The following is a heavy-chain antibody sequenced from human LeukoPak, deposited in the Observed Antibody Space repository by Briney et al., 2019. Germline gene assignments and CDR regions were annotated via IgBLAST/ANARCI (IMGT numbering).Heavy chain of an antibody. CDR2: IKQDGSEK. D-gene: IGHD3/OR15-3a*01. V-gene: IGHV3-7*03. CDR1: GFTFSSYW. J-gene: IGHJ3*02. Sequence: GGSLRLSCAASGFTFSSYWMSWVRQAPGKGLEWVANIKQDGSEKYYVDSVKGRFTISRDNAKNSLYLQMNSLRAEDTALYYCAKDRTGYPTHAFDIWGQGTMVTVSS. CDR3: AKDRTGYPTHAFDI.